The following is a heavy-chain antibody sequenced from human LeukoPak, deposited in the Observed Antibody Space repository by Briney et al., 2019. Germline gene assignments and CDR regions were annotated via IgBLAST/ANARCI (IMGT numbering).Heavy chain of an antibody. CDR2: IKQDGSEK. Sequence: GGSLRLSCAASGFTFHNYWMRWVRQAPGKGLEWVANIKQDGSEKYCVDSVKDRFTISRDNAKNSLYLQMNSLRVEDTAVYYCARVQGSSGPGIFEYWGQGTLVPVSS. V-gene: IGHV3-7*01. CDR1: GFTFHNYW. J-gene: IGHJ4*02. CDR3: ARVQGSSGPGIFEY. D-gene: IGHD6-19*01.